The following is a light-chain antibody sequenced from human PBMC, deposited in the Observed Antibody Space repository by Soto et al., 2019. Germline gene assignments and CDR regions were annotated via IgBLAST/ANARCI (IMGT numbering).Light chain of an antibody. CDR2: KES. Sequence: DIQMTQFPSTLSASVGDRVTITCRASQSISSWLAWYQQKPGKAPKVLIYKESILESGVPSRFSGSGSGTEFTLTISRLQPDDFANYYCQQYNNDLITFGQGTRLAIK. V-gene: IGKV1-5*03. CDR3: QQYNNDLIT. CDR1: QSISSW. J-gene: IGKJ5*01.